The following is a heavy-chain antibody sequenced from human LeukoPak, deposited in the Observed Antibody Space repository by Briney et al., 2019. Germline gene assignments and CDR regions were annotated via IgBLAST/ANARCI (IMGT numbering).Heavy chain of an antibody. V-gene: IGHV3-11*04. CDR3: AREGLWFGELDY. D-gene: IGHD3-10*01. CDR2: ISSSGSII. CDR1: GFTFSDFS. Sequence: PGGSLRLSCAASGFTFSDFSMSWIRQAPGKGLEWVSYISSSGSIIYYSDSVKGRFTISRDDPKNSVFLQMNRLRDEDTAVYYCAREGLWFGELDYWGQGTLVTVSS. J-gene: IGHJ4*02.